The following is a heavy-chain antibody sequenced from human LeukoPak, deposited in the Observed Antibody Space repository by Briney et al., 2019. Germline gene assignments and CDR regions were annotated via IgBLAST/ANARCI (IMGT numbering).Heavy chain of an antibody. Sequence: GGSLRLSCAASGFTVSTNYMSWVRQAPGKGLEWVSSISSSSSFIYYADSVKGRFTISRDNAKNSVYLQMNSLRAEDTAVYYCARDSPLSFDIWGQGTMVTVSS. CDR1: GFTVSTNY. CDR2: ISSSSSFI. CDR3: ARDSPLSFDI. V-gene: IGHV3-21*01. J-gene: IGHJ3*02.